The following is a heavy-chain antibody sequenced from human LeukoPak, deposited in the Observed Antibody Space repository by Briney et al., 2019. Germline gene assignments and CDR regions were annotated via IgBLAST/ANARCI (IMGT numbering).Heavy chain of an antibody. V-gene: IGHV4-59*01. CDR1: GGSISSYY. Sequence: SETLSLTCTVSGGSISSYYWSWIRQPPGKGLEWIGYIYYSGSTNYNPSLKSRVTISVDTSKNQFSLKLSSVTAADTAVYYCARGIGERYGVYYYYYGMDVWGQGTTVTVSS. D-gene: IGHD4-17*01. J-gene: IGHJ6*02. CDR3: ARGIGERYGVYYYYYGMDV. CDR2: IYYSGST.